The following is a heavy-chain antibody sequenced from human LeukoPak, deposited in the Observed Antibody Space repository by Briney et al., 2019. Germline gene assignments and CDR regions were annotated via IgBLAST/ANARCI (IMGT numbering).Heavy chain of an antibody. CDR1: GGTFSSYA. V-gene: IGHV1-69*04. CDR2: IIPILGIA. Sequence: SVKVSCRASGGTFSSYAISWVRQAPGQGLEWMGRIIPILGIANYAQKFQGRVTMTRDTSTSTVYMELSSLRSEDTAVYYCAREMAADDYSNYGGRFSFDYWGQGTLVTVSS. CDR3: AREMAADDYSNYGGRFSFDY. J-gene: IGHJ4*02. D-gene: IGHD4-11*01.